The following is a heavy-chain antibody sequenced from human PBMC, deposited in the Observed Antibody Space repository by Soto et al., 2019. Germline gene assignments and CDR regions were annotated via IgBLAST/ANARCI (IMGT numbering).Heavy chain of an antibody. J-gene: IGHJ4*02. V-gene: IGHV3-30-3*01. CDR2: MSYGGSHT. CDR1: GFTFGSYP. Sequence: PGGSLRLSXAASGFTFGSYPMHWVRQAPGKGLEWVAVMSYGGSHTYYADSVKGRFTISRDNSKNTLYLQMSSLRAEDTAVYYCASLYSGSYYFDYWGQGTLVTVSS. CDR3: ASLYSGSYYFDY. D-gene: IGHD1-26*01.